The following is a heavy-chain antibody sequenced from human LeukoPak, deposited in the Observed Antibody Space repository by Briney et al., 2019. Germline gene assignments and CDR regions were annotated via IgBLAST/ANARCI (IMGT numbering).Heavy chain of an antibody. CDR3: ARDMTGTTVFDY. D-gene: IGHD1-20*01. J-gene: IGHJ4*02. V-gene: IGHV3-66*01. CDR1: GFTVSSNY. Sequence: GGSLRLSCAASGFTVSSNYMSWVRQAPGKGLEWVSVIYSGGSTYYADSVKCRFTISRDNSKNTLYLQMNSLRAEDTAVYYCARDMTGTTVFDYWGQGTLVTVSS. CDR2: IYSGGST.